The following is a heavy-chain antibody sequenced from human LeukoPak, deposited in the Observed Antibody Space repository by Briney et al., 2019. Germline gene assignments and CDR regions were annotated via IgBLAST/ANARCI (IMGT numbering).Heavy chain of an antibody. CDR3: ARLAVAGLYFDP. CDR2: IYSGGST. Sequence: GGSLRLSCAASGFTINSKSMSWVRQAPGKGLEWVSVIYSGGSTYYADSVEGRFTISRDNYKNTLYLQMNSLRAEDTAVYYCARLAVAGLYFDPWGQGTLVTVSS. J-gene: IGHJ5*02. D-gene: IGHD6-19*01. V-gene: IGHV3-53*01. CDR1: GFTINSKS.